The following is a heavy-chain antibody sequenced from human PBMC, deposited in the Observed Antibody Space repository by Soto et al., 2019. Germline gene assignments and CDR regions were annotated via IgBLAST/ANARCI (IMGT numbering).Heavy chain of an antibody. CDR2: IYYSGST. CDR3: VRDRDGDYFDY. CDR1: GGSVSSGSYY. D-gene: IGHD4-17*01. V-gene: IGHV4-61*01. Sequence: QVQLQESGPGLVKPSETLSLTCTVSGGSVSSGSYYWSWIRQPPGKGLEWIGYIYYSGSTNYNPSLKSRVTISVDTSKNQFSLKLSSVTAADTAVYYCVRDRDGDYFDYWGQGTLVTVSS. J-gene: IGHJ4*02.